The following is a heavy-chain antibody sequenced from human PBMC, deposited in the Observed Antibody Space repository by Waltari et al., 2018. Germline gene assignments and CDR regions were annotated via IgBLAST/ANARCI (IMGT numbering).Heavy chain of an antibody. CDR3: VRDRGSGMDV. J-gene: IGHJ6*02. V-gene: IGHV3-53*01. CDR1: GFRVSSIY. D-gene: IGHD3-10*01. Sequence: EVQVVESGGGLIQPGGSLRLSCSASGFRVSSIYMTWVRQPPGKGLEWVSVIFTTGTTYYADSVKGRFTSSRDNSKNTLYLQMDSLRVEDTAVYYCVRDRGSGMDVWGQGTTVTVSS. CDR2: IFTTGTT.